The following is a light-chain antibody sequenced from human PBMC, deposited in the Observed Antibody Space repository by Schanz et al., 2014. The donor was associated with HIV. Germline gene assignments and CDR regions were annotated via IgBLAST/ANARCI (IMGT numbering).Light chain of an antibody. Sequence: TQSPGTLSASVGDRVTLTCRASQSIGNSLAWYQQKPGRAPKLLIYKASSLETGVPSTFSGSGSETEFTLTISSLQTDDFATYYCQQYNSYSYTFGQGTKLEIK. CDR3: QQYNSYSYT. J-gene: IGKJ2*01. V-gene: IGKV1-5*03. CDR1: QSIGNS. CDR2: KAS.